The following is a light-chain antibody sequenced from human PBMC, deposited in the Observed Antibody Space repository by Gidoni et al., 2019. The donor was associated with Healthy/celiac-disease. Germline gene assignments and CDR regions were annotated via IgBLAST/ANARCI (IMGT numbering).Light chain of an antibody. CDR3: AAWDDSLNGHVV. CDR2: SNT. Sequence: QSVLTQPPSASGTPGQRVTSSCSGSSSNIGSNTVNWYQQLPGTAPKLLIYSNTQRPSGVPDRFSGSKSGTSASLAISGLQSEDEADYYCAAWDDSLNGHVVFGGGTKLTVL. CDR1: SSNIGSNT. J-gene: IGLJ2*01. V-gene: IGLV1-44*01.